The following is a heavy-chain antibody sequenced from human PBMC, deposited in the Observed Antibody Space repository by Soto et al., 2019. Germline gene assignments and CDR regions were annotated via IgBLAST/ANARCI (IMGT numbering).Heavy chain of an antibody. CDR3: ARTPPFRVTPGSFDP. Sequence: QVQLVQSGAEVKKPGASVKVSCKASGYTFTSYGISWVRQAPGQGLEWMGWISAYNGNTNYAQKLQGRVTMTTDTSTSTAYMELRSLRSDDTDVYYCARTPPFRVTPGSFDPWGQGTLVTVSS. D-gene: IGHD3-16*01. J-gene: IGHJ5*02. CDR1: GYTFTSYG. V-gene: IGHV1-18*01. CDR2: ISAYNGNT.